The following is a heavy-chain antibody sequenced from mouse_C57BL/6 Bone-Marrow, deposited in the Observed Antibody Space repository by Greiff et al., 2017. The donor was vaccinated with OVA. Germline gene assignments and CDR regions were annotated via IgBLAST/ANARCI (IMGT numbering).Heavy chain of an antibody. CDR2: INPYNGGT. V-gene: IGHV1-19*01. CDR1: GYTFTDYY. D-gene: IGHD1-1*01. Sequence: DVKLVESGPVLVKPGASVKMSCKASGYTFTDYYMNWVKQSHGKSLEWIGVINPYNGGTSYNQKFKGKATLTVDKSSSTAYMELNSLTSEDSAVYYCAREATVVPYWGQGTTLTVSS. J-gene: IGHJ2*01. CDR3: AREATVVPY.